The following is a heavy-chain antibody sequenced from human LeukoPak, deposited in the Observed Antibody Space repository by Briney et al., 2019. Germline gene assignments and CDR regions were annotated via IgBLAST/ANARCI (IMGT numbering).Heavy chain of an antibody. J-gene: IGHJ4*02. D-gene: IGHD1-26*01. CDR3: TKSPFSGSYRFED. Sequence: GGSLRLSCVASGFTFSTYAMSWVRQAPGQGLEGVSVISGSGVTTYYADSVKGRFSISRANSKNTLWLQMSSLRAEDTAVYFCTKSPFSGSYRFEDWGQGTLVTVSS. V-gene: IGHV3-23*01. CDR1: GFTFSTYA. CDR2: ISGSGVTT.